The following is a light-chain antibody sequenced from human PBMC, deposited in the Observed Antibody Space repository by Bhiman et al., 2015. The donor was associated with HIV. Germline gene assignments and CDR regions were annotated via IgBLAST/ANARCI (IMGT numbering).Light chain of an antibody. CDR3: QVWDSSTAWV. Sequence: SYMLTQPPSVSVAPGKTATITCGGNDIGSKIVHWYQQKPGQAPLLVISYDGDRPSGIPERFSGSKSGNTATLTISRAEAEDEADYYCQVWDSSTAWVFGTGTKVTVL. CDR1: DIGSKI. J-gene: IGLJ1*01. V-gene: IGLV3-21*01. CDR2: YDG.